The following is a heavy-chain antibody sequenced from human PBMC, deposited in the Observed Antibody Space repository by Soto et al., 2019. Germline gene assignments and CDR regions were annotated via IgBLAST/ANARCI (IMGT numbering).Heavy chain of an antibody. V-gene: IGHV4-30-4*01. CDR1: GGSITSDYSC. Sequence: QVQLQEPGPGLVKPSQTLSLTCTVSGGSITSDYSCWSWIRQPPGEGLEWIGHIFDSGTTYTNPSLRSQVAISLDTSKNHFSLTLSSVTAADTAVYYCARGPSGDKVHYWGQGALVTVSS. J-gene: IGHJ4*02. CDR2: IFDSGTT. D-gene: IGHD7-27*01. CDR3: ARGPSGDKVHY.